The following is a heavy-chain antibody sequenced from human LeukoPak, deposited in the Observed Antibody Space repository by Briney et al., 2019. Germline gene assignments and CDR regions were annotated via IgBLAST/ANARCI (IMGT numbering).Heavy chain of an antibody. J-gene: IGHJ4*02. CDR3: ATVVLTTVTTNYFDY. D-gene: IGHD4-17*01. CDR1: GYTLTELS. CDR2: FDPEDGET. V-gene: IGHV1-24*01. Sequence: ASVKVSCKVSGYTLTELSMHWVRQAPGKGLEWMGGFDPEDGETIYAQKFQGRVTMTEDTSTDTAYMELSSLRSEDTAVYYCATVVLTTVTTNYFDYWGQGTLVTVSS.